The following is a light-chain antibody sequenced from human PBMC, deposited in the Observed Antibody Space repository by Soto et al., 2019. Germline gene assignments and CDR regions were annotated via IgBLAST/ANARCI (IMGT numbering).Light chain of an antibody. CDR1: QPISSW. CDR2: AAS. V-gene: IGKV1-12*01. J-gene: IGKJ2*01. CDR3: QQASSFPHT. Sequence: DIQLTQSPSTVSASVGDGVTITCRASQPISSWLAWFRQRPGKAPELLLYAASTMHSGVPSRFSGSGSGTDFALTISGLQPEDFAVYYCQQASSFPHTFGQGTRVDIK.